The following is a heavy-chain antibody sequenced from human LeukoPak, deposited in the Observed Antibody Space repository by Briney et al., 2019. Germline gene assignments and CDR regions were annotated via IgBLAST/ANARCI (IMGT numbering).Heavy chain of an antibody. CDR3: ARHRFGSGILVDY. V-gene: IGHV3-7*01. J-gene: IGHJ4*02. Sequence: GGSLRLSCAASEFSVGSNYMTWVRQAPGKGLEWVANIRQDGSEKNYVDSVKGRFTISRDNAKNSLYLQMNSLRAEDTAVYYCARHRFGSGILVDYWGQGTLVTVSS. D-gene: IGHD3-10*01. CDR1: EFSVGSNY. CDR2: IRQDGSEK.